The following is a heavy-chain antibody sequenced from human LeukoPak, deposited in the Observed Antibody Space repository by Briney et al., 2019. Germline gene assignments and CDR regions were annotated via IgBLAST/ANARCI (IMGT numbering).Heavy chain of an antibody. D-gene: IGHD6-13*01. CDR1: GYTFISYY. J-gene: IGHJ4*02. Sequence: ASVKVSCKASGYTFISYYMHWVRQAPGQGLEWMGIINLSGGGTSHAQKFQGRVTMSRDTSTGTVYMELSGLRSEDTAVYYCAGSSVERQQLARFDYWGQGTLVTVSS. CDR3: AGSSVERQQLARFDY. CDR2: INLSGGGT. V-gene: IGHV1-46*01.